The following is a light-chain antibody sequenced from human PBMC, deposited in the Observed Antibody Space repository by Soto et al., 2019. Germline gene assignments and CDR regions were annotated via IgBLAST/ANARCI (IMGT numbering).Light chain of an antibody. CDR1: QSVLFTSYNKAF. J-gene: IGKJ2*01. V-gene: IGKV4-1*01. Sequence: DIVMTQSPDSLAVSLGETATINCKSSQSVLFTSYNKAFLGWYQQKPGQPPKLLIDWASTRESGVPDLFSGSGHGTDVTHTISTLHAEDVAVYYCQQYNSPPYTFGQGTKLEIK. CDR2: WAS. CDR3: QQYNSPPYT.